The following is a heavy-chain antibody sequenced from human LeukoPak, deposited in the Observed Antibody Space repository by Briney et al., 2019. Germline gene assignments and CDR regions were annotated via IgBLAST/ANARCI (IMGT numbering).Heavy chain of an antibody. J-gene: IGHJ3*02. V-gene: IGHV3-30*03. CDR1: GFTFSSYG. CDR3: ARDATLSDYYDSSGPSSDAFDI. Sequence: GGSLRLSCAASGFTFSSYGMHWVRQAPGKGLEWVAVISYDGSNKYYADSVKGRFTISRDNSKNTLYLQMNSLRAEDTAVYYCARDATLSDYYDSSGPSSDAFDIWGQGTMVTVSS. CDR2: ISYDGSNK. D-gene: IGHD3-22*01.